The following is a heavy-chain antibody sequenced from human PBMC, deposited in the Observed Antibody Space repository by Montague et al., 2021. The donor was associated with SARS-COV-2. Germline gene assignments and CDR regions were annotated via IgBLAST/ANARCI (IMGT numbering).Heavy chain of an antibody. V-gene: IGHV4-61*09. CDR1: GGSISSGGHY. CDR2: IQADGTT. D-gene: IGHD3/OR15-3a*01. CDR3: ARHRPESCKISPGLEGLVGTVGCSASGMDV. Sequence: TLSLTCTVSGGSISSGGHYWTWVRRPAGKGLEWIGHIQADGTTNYKSSLRSRLTFSVDTSKNLFSLTLRSLTATDTAIYYCARHRPESCKISPGLEGLVGTVGCSASGMDVWGQGTAVTVSS. J-gene: IGHJ6*02.